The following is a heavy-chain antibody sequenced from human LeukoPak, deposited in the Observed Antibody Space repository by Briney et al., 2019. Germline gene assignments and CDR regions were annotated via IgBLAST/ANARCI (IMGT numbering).Heavy chain of an antibody. D-gene: IGHD5-12*01. CDR1: GGSISGYF. J-gene: IGHJ4*02. CDR3: AREPTSGREPTIGRPLDY. Sequence: PSETRSLTCTVSGGSISGYFWSWIRQPAGKGLEWIGRIYSSGSNNYNPSLKSRVTMSLDTSKNHLSLNLSSVTAADTAVYYCAREPTSGREPTIGRPLDYWGQGTLVTVSS. V-gene: IGHV4-4*07. CDR2: IYSSGSN.